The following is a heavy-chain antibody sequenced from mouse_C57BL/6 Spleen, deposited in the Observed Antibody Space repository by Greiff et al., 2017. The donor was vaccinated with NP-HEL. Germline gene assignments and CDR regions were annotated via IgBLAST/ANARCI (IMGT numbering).Heavy chain of an antibody. CDR2: INPSTGGT. CDR3: AREGAGDYGSSYHFDY. CDR1: GYSFTGYY. Sequence: EVQLQQSGPELVKPGASVKISCKASGYSFTGYYMNWVKQSPEKSLEWIGEINPSTGGTTYNQKFKAKATLTVDKSSSTAYMQLKSLTSEDSAVYYCAREGAGDYGSSYHFDYWGQGTTLTFSS. V-gene: IGHV1-42*01. D-gene: IGHD1-1*01. J-gene: IGHJ2*01.